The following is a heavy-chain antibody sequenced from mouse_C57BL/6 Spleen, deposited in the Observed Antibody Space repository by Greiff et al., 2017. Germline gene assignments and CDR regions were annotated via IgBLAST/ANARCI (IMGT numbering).Heavy chain of an antibody. Sequence: VQLKESGGDLVKPGGSLKLSCAASGFTFSSYGMSWVRQTPDKRLEWVATISSGGSYTYYPDSVKGRFTISRDNAKKTLYLLMSSLKADDTAMYYCARRGVNYVFDDWGQGTTLTVSS. CDR3: ARRGVNYVFDD. CDR1: GFTFSSYG. CDR2: ISSGGSYT. D-gene: IGHD1-1*01. V-gene: IGHV5-6*01. J-gene: IGHJ2*01.